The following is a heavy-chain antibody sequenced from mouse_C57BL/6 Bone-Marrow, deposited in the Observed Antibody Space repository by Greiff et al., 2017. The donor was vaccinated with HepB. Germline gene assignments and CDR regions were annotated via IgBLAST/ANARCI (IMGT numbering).Heavy chain of an antibody. V-gene: IGHV1-47*01. CDR1: GYTFTTYP. CDR2: FHPYNDDT. J-gene: IGHJ1*03. CDR3: ARLHYYGSSPWYFDV. Sequence: LVESWAELVKPGASVKMSCKSSGYTFTTYPIEWMKQNHGKSLEWIGNFHPYNDDTKYNEKFKGKATLTVEKSSSTVYLELSRLTSDDSAVYYCARLHYYGSSPWYFDVWGTGTTVTVSS. D-gene: IGHD1-1*01.